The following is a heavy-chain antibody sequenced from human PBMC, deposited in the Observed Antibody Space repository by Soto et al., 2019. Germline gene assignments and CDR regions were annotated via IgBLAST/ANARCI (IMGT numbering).Heavy chain of an antibody. CDR1: GGSIETYY. D-gene: IGHD2-21*01. CDR2: IYYSGST. V-gene: IGHV4-39*01. CDR3: ERHLHHIEIYQV. Sequence: SETLSLTCAVSGGSIETYYWTWIRQPPGKGLEWIGSIYYSGSTYYNPSLKSRVTISVDTSKNQFSLKLGPVTAADTAVYYCERHLHHIEIYQVWSRGTLVTGSS. J-gene: IGHJ4*02.